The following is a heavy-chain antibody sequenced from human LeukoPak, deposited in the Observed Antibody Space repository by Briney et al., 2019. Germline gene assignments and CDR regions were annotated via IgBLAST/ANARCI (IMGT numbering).Heavy chain of an antibody. CDR2: INGDGGST. CDR1: GFAFSSHW. J-gene: IGHJ4*02. V-gene: IGHV3-74*01. D-gene: IGHD1-26*01. Sequence: GSLRLSCEASGFAFSSHWMHWVRQAPGKGLVWVSNINGDGGSTGYADSVKGRFTTSRDNAKNTLYLHMNSLRVEDTAVYYRARDEVGAPPIDYWGQGALVTVSS. CDR3: ARDEVGAPPIDY.